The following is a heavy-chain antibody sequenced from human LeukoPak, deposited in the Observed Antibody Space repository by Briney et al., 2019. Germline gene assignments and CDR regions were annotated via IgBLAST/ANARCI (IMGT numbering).Heavy chain of an antibody. Sequence: GASVKVSCKASGGTFSSYAISWVRQAPGQGLEWMGGIIPIFGTANYAQKFQGRVTITADESTSTAYMELSSLRSEDTAVYYCARERQEIVGGNYFDYWGQGTLVTVSS. CDR1: GGTFSSYA. J-gene: IGHJ4*02. V-gene: IGHV1-69*01. CDR2: IIPIFGTA. D-gene: IGHD6-19*01. CDR3: ARERQEIVGGNYFDY.